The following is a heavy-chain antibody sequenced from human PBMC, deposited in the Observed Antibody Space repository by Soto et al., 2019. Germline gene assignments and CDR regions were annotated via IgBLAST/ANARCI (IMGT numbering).Heavy chain of an antibody. CDR3: VREDILGARSFDN. D-gene: IGHD5-12*01. CDR1: GGSISSSNW. J-gene: IGHJ4*02. V-gene: IGHV4-4*02. Sequence: SETLSLTCAVSGGSISSSNWWSWVRQPPGKGLEWIGEIYHSGSTNYNPSLKSRVTISVDNAENSLYLQMNSLRAEDTAVYYCVREDILGARSFDNWGQGNVVTVSS. CDR2: IYHSGST.